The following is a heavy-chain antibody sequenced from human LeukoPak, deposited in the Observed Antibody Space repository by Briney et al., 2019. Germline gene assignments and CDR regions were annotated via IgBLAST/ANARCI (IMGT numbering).Heavy chain of an antibody. J-gene: IGHJ5*02. D-gene: IGHD3-9*01. Sequence: ASVKVSRKASGYTFTRYYMHWVRQAPGQGLEWMGIINPSGGSRSYAQKLQGRVTMTRDTSTSTVYMELSSLRSEDTAVYYCARDCYDILTGYYGWFDPWGQGTLVTVSS. CDR2: INPSGGSR. V-gene: IGHV1-46*01. CDR1: GYTFTRYY. CDR3: ARDCYDILTGYYGWFDP.